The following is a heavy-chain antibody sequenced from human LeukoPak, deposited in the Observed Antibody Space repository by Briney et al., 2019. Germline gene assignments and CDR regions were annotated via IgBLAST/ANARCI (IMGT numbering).Heavy chain of an antibody. CDR1: GGSFSGYY. CDR3: ASGRDGYNYYFDY. CDR2: INHSGST. J-gene: IGHJ4*02. V-gene: IGHV4-34*01. Sequence: SETLSLTCAVYGGSFSGYYWSWIRQPPGKGLEWIGEINHSGSTNYNPSLKSRVTISVGTSKNQFSLKLSSVTAADTAVYYCASGRDGYNYYFDYWGQGTLVTVSS. D-gene: IGHD5-24*01.